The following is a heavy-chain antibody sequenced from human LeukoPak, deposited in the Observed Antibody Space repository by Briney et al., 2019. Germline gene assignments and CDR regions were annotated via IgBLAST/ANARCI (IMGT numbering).Heavy chain of an antibody. CDR1: GFIFSTYW. CDR2: MNSDGSSI. CDR3: VPQEDCSRTTCQFDY. Sequence: GGSLRLSCAASGFIFSTYWMHWVRQAPGKGLVWVSRMNSDGSSISYADSVKGRFTISRGNAKNTLYLQMNNLRPEDTAVYYCVPQEDCSRTTCQFDYWGQGTLVTVSS. D-gene: IGHD2-2*01. V-gene: IGHV3-74*01. J-gene: IGHJ4*02.